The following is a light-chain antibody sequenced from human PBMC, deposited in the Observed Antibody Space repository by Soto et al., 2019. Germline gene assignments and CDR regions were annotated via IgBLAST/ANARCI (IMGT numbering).Light chain of an antibody. CDR1: QSVSDN. CDR3: QQYNDWPIT. Sequence: EVVLTQSPVTLSMSPGDSVTLSCRASQSVSDNFAWYHQKPGQAPRLLIYGASTRATGIPARFSGSGSGTEFTLTISSLQSEVFAVYYCQQYNDWPITFGQGTRLEIK. CDR2: GAS. V-gene: IGKV3-15*01. J-gene: IGKJ5*01.